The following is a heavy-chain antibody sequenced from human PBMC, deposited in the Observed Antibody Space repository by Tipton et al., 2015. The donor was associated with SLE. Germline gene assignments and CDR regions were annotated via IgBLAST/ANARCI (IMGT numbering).Heavy chain of an antibody. J-gene: IGHJ4*02. CDR2: IFYSGST. Sequence: TLFLTCTVSGGSLNGHFWGWFRQASGKGLGWIGYIFYSGSTNYSPSLKSRVTLSVDTSENSFSLNLSSVTAADTAVYYCARAPGYHDGHSYQYYFDYWGQGSLVTVSS. CDR3: ARAPGYHDGHSYQYYFDY. CDR1: GGSLNGHF. D-gene: IGHD3-22*01. V-gene: IGHV4-59*11.